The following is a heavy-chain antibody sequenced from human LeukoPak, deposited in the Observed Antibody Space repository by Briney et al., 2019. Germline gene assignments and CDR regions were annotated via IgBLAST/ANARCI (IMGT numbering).Heavy chain of an antibody. CDR2: INPNSGGT. CDR3: ARDRSELWFGAWYGMDV. J-gene: IGHJ6*02. V-gene: IGHV1-2*02. CDR1: GYTFTGYY. Sequence: ASVKVSCKASGYTFTGYYMHWVRQAPGQGLEWMGWINPNSGGTNYAQKFQGRVTMTRDTSISTAYMELSRLRSDDTAVYYCARDRSELWFGAWYGMDVWGQGTTVTVSS. D-gene: IGHD3-10*01.